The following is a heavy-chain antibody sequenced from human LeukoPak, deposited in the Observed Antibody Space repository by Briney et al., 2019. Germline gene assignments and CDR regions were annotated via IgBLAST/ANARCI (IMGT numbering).Heavy chain of an antibody. J-gene: IGHJ4*02. CDR3: ASSPVGATDY. D-gene: IGHD1-26*01. V-gene: IGHV4-34*01. Sequence: PGGSLRLSCAASGFTFSNAWVSWVRQPPGKGLEWIGEINHSGSTNYNPSLKSRVTISVDTSKNQFSLKLSSVTAADTAVYYCASSPVGATDYWGQGTQVTVSS. CDR2: INHSGST. CDR1: GFTFSNAW.